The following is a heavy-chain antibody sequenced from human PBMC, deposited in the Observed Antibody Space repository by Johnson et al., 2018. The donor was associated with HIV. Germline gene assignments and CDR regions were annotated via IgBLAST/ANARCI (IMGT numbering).Heavy chain of an antibody. CDR2: IGTAGDT. Sequence: VQLVESGGGVVQPGKSLRLSCAASGFTFSSYDMHWVRQATGKGLEWVSAIGTAGDTYYPCSVKGRFTIPRENAKNSLYLQINSLRAGDTAVYYCARALGATYAFDIWGQGTMVTVSS. CDR1: GFTFSSYD. D-gene: IGHD1-26*01. V-gene: IGHV3-13*01. J-gene: IGHJ3*02. CDR3: ARALGATYAFDI.